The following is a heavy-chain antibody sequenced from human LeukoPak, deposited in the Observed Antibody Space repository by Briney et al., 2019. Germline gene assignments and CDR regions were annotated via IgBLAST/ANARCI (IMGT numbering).Heavy chain of an antibody. CDR3: ARSIYYYDSSGVNWFDP. J-gene: IGHJ5*02. V-gene: IGHV1-69*13. CDR2: IIPIFGTA. Sequence: ASVKVSCKASGGTFSSYAISWVRQAPRQGLEWMGGIIPIFGTANYAQKFQGRVTITADESTSTAYMELSSLRSEDTAVYYCARSIYYYDSSGVNWFDPWGQGTLVTVSS. CDR1: GGTFSSYA. D-gene: IGHD3-22*01.